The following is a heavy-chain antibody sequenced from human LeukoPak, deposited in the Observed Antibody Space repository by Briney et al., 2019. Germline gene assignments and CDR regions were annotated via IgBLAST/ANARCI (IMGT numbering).Heavy chain of an antibody. CDR3: ARGPSIRYYDGSGYYYFDY. V-gene: IGHV4-39*07. J-gene: IGHJ4*02. CDR1: GGSISSSSYY. D-gene: IGHD3-22*01. Sequence: SETLSLTCTVSGGSISSSSYYWSWIRQPPGKGLEWIGEINHSGSTNYNPSLKSRVTISVETSKNQFSLNLDSVTAADTAVYYCARGPSIRYYDGSGYYYFDYWGQGTLVTAST. CDR2: INHSGST.